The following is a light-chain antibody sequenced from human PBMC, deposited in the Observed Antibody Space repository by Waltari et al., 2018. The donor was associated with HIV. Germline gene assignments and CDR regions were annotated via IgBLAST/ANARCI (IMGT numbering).Light chain of an antibody. CDR1: TSHVRSLHF. CDR3: SSYSPRDSVV. V-gene: IGLV2-14*01. J-gene: IGLJ3*02. Sequence: HSVLTQPASVSASPGPSITIPCPRPTSHVRSLHFISWYQQSPGTAPKLIIFEVSSRPSGISDRFSGSKSGDTASLTISALRTEDESDYFCSSYSPRDSVVFGGGTKVTVL. CDR2: EVS.